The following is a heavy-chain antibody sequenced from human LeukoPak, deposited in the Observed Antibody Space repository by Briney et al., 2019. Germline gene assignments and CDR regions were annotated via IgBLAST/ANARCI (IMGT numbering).Heavy chain of an antibody. CDR1: GFTFGSYA. D-gene: IGHD3-16*01. CDR3: AREGVRNWFDP. CDR2: ISYDGSNK. Sequence: GGSLRLSYAASGFTFGSYAMHWVRQAPGKGLEWVAVISYDGSNKYYADSVKGRFTISRDNSKNTLYLQMNSLRAEDTAVYYCAREGVRNWFDPWGQGTLVTVSS. J-gene: IGHJ5*02. V-gene: IGHV3-30-3*01.